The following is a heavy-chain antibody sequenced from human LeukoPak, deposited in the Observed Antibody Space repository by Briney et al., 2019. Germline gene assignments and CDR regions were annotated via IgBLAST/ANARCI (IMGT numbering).Heavy chain of an antibody. CDR2: INAGNGNT. CDR3: ARERGGSGWFYAY. CDR1: GYTVTSYG. D-gene: IGHD6-19*01. Sequence: ASVKVSCKASGYTVTSYGMHWVRQAPGQRLEWMGWINAGNGNTKYSQKFQGRVTITRDTSASTAYMELSSLRSEDTAVYYCARERGGSGWFYAYWGQGTLVTVSS. J-gene: IGHJ4*02. V-gene: IGHV1-3*01.